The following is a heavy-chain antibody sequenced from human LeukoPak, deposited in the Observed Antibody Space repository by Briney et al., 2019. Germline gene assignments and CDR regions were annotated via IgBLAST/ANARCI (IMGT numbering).Heavy chain of an antibody. J-gene: IGHJ4*02. D-gene: IGHD3-22*01. CDR2: IYYSGST. CDR1: GGSISSYY. V-gene: IGHV4-59*01. CDR3: ARGRYYYDSSGYHYSFDY. Sequence: PSENLSLTRTVSGGSISSYYWSWIRQPPGKGLEWIGYIYYSGSTNYNPSLKSRVTISVDTSKNQFSLKLSSVTAADTAVYYCARGRYYYDSSGYHYSFDYWGQGTLVTVSS.